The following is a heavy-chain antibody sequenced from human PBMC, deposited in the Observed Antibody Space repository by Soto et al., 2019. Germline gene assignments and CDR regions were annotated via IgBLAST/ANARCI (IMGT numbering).Heavy chain of an antibody. J-gene: IGHJ6*02. CDR1: GGSISSSSHY. CDR3: ARGLAARHHFYYGMDV. V-gene: IGHV4-39*01. Sequence: SETLSLTCTVSGGSISSSSHYWGWIRQPPGKGLECIGNIYYTGTTNYNPSLKSRVTISVDTSKNQFSLRLTSVTAADTAVYYCARGLAARHHFYYGMDVWGQGTTVT. CDR2: IYYTGTT. D-gene: IGHD6-6*01.